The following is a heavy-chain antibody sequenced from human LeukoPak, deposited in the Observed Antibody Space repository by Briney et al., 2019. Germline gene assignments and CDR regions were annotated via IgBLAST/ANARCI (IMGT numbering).Heavy chain of an antibody. V-gene: IGHV1-2*02. D-gene: IGHD6-19*01. CDR2: VNPHNGAT. J-gene: IGHJ4*02. CDR3: ARVAPMIQTQWLVDFDY. CDR1: GYTFTAYY. Sequence: ASVKVSCKASGYTFTAYYMHWVRQAPGQGLEWMGWVNPHNGATDYPQKFQGRVTMTRDTSINTAYMELSRLRSDDTAVYYCARVAPMIQTQWLVDFDYWGQGTLVTVSS.